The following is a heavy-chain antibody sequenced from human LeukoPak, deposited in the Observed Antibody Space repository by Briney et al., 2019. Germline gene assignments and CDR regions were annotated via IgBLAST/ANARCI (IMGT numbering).Heavy chain of an antibody. CDR1: GFAFEDYD. Sequence: GGSLRLSCAASGFAFEDYDMHWVRQAPGKGLEWVSGISWNSGSIGYADSAKGRFTISRDNAKNSLYLQMNSLRAEDTALYYCAKALVTTRYGMDVWGQGTTVTVSS. V-gene: IGHV3-9*01. D-gene: IGHD4-17*01. CDR3: AKALVTTRYGMDV. J-gene: IGHJ6*02. CDR2: ISWNSGSI.